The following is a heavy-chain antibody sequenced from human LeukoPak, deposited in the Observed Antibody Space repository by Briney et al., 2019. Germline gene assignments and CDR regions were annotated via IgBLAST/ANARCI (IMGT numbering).Heavy chain of an antibody. CDR3: AREDYGGVVFDY. Sequence: GGSLRLSCAASGFTVSSNYMSWVRQAPGKGLEWVSVICSGGSTYYADSVKGRFTISRDNSKNTLYLQMNSLRAEDTAVYYCAREDYGGVVFDYWGQGTLVTVSS. V-gene: IGHV3-66*01. J-gene: IGHJ4*02. CDR2: ICSGGST. D-gene: IGHD4-23*01. CDR1: GFTVSSNY.